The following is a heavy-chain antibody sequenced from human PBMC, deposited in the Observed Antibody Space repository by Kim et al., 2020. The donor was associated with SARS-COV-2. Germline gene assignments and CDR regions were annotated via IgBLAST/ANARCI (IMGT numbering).Heavy chain of an antibody. J-gene: IGHJ5*02. CDR3: ARGGPIAGGWFDP. D-gene: IGHD6-13*01. Sequence: GGSLRLSCAASGFTFSSYAMHWVRQAPGKGLEWVAVISYDGSNKYYADSVKGRFTISRDNSKNTLYLQMNSLRAEDTAVYYCARGGPIAGGWFDPWGKGT. CDR1: GFTFSSYA. V-gene: IGHV3-30-3*01. CDR2: ISYDGSNK.